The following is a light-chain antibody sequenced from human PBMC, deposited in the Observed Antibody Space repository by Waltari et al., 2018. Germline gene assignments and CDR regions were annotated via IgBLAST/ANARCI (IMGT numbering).Light chain of an antibody. Sequence: DIQMTQSPSSLSASVVEKVTITCRASHSISEYVNWYKQKPGKAPKLLIYGASSLQSGVPSRFSGSGSGTDFTLSITSLQPEDSATYYCQQSYTFGGGTKVEIK. CDR2: GAS. CDR1: HSISEY. J-gene: IGKJ4*01. V-gene: IGKV1-39*01. CDR3: QQSYT.